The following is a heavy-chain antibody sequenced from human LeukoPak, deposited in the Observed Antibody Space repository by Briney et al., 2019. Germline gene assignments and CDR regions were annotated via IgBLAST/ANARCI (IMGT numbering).Heavy chain of an antibody. D-gene: IGHD3-10*01. Sequence: EASVKVSCKASGGTFSSYAISWVRQAPGQGLEWMGRIIPILGIANYAQKFQGRVTITADESTSTAYMELSSLRSEDTAVYYCARALSRFGELLFTDAFDIWGQGTMVTVSS. CDR2: IIPILGIA. V-gene: IGHV1-69*04. CDR3: ARALSRFGELLFTDAFDI. CDR1: GGTFSSYA. J-gene: IGHJ3*02.